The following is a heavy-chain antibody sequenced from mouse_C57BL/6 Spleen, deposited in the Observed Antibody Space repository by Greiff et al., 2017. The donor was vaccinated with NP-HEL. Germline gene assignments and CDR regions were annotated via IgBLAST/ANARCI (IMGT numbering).Heavy chain of an antibody. V-gene: IGHV5-4*01. CDR1: GFTFSSYA. CDR3: ARDDYDVSYFDY. CDR2: ISDGGSYT. D-gene: IGHD2-4*01. J-gene: IGHJ2*01. Sequence: EVMLVESGGGLVKPGGSLKLSCAASGFTFSSYAMSWVRQTPEKRLEWVATISDGGSYTYYPDNVKGRFTISRDNAKNNLYLQMSHLKSEDTAMYYCARDDYDVSYFDYWGQGTTLTVSS.